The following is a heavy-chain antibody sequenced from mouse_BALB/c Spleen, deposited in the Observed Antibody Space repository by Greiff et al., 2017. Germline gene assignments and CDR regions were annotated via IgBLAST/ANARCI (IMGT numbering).Heavy chain of an antibody. V-gene: IGHV1-80*01. Sequence: VKLVESGAELVRPGSSVKISCKASGYAFSSYWMNWVKQRPGQGLEWIGQIYPGDGDTNYNGKFKGKATLTADKSSSTAYMQLSSLTSEDSAVYFCARWDYDGFAYWGQGTLVTVSA. CDR3: ARWDYDGFAY. CDR2: IYPGDGDT. D-gene: IGHD2-4*01. J-gene: IGHJ3*01. CDR1: GYAFSSYW.